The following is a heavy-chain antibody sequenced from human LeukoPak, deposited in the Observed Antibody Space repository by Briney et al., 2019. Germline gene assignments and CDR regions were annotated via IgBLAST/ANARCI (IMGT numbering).Heavy chain of an antibody. CDR1: GFTFSSYA. CDR3: AREYSSSSGAFDI. CDR2: ISYDGSNT. V-gene: IGHV3-30-3*01. Sequence: GGSLRLSCAASGFTFSSYAMHWVRQAPGKGLEWVAVISYDGSNTYYADSVKGRFTISRDNSKNTLYLQMNSLRAEDTAVYYCAREYSSSSGAFDIWGQGTMVTVSS. J-gene: IGHJ3*02. D-gene: IGHD6-6*01.